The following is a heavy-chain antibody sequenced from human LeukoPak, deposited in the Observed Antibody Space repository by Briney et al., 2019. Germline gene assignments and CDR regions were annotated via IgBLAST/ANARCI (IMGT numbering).Heavy chain of an antibody. Sequence: GSGPTLVNPTQTLTLTCTFSGFSLSSSGVRVGWIRQPPGKALEWLALVYWSDDRRYGPSLKSRLTITKDTSKNQVVLTMTNFDPVDTATYYCAHRGYNDGFDYWGQGTLVTVSS. CDR2: VYWSDDR. D-gene: IGHD5-18*01. J-gene: IGHJ4*02. CDR3: AHRGYNDGFDY. V-gene: IGHV2-5*01. CDR1: GFSLSSSGVR.